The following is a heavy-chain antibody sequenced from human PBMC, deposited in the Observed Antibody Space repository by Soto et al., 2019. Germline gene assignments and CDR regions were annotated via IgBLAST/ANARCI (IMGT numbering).Heavy chain of an antibody. V-gene: IGHV1-8*01. D-gene: IGHD3-22*01. J-gene: IGHJ4*02. Sequence: ASVKVSCKASGYTFTSYDINWVRQATGQGLEWMGWMNPNSGNTGYAQKFQGRVTMTRNTPISTAYMELSSLRSEDTAVYYCARAPPVFYDSSGYYPDWGQGTLVTVSS. CDR1: GYTFTSYD. CDR2: MNPNSGNT. CDR3: ARAPPVFYDSSGYYPD.